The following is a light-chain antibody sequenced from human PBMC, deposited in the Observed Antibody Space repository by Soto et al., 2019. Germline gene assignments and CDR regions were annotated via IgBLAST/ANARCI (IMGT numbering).Light chain of an antibody. CDR3: CSYAGSSTPYV. CDR2: EVS. Sequence: HSVLTQAASVSGSPGQSITISFTGTSSDVGSYNRVSWYQQHPGKAPKLMIYEVSKRPSGVSNRFSGSKSGNSASLTISGLQAEDEADYYCCSYAGSSTPYVFGTGTKVTVL. CDR1: SSDVGSYNR. V-gene: IGLV2-23*02. J-gene: IGLJ1*01.